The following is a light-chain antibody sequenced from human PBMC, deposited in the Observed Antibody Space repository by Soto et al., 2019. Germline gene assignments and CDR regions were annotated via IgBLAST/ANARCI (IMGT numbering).Light chain of an antibody. Sequence: ETVLAQSPAALYLSPGERAALSCRASQSISSYLAWYQQKPGHTPRLLIYSASIGATGTPARFSGSGSGSDFTLTISSLQSEDFAVYYCQQYNKWPLTFGPGTKVD. V-gene: IGKV3-15*01. CDR1: QSISSY. J-gene: IGKJ3*01. CDR2: SAS. CDR3: QQYNKWPLT.